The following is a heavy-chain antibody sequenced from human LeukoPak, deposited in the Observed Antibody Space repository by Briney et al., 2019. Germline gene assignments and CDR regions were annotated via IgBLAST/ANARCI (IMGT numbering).Heavy chain of an antibody. D-gene: IGHD6-19*01. J-gene: IGHJ3*02. Sequence: SETLSLTCTVSGGSISSYYWSWLRQPPGKGLEWIGYIYYSGSTNYNPSLKSPVTISVDTSKNQFSLKLSSVTAADTAVYYCARPYSSGWSSDAFDIWGQGTMVTVSS. CDR1: GGSISSYY. CDR2: IYYSGST. CDR3: ARPYSSGWSSDAFDI. V-gene: IGHV4-59*01.